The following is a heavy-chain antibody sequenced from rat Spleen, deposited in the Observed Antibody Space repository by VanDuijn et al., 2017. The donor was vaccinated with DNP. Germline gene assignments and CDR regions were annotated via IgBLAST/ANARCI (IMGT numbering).Heavy chain of an antibody. J-gene: IGHJ2*01. Sequence: EVQLVESGGGLVRPGRSLKLSCAASGFTFSDYAMAWVRQAPKKGLEWVATISYDGGRTYYRDSVKGRFTVSRDEAKSLLYLQMDSLRSEDTATYYCTTETGSSMGWGQGVMVTVSS. D-gene: IGHD5-1*01. CDR3: TTETGSSMG. CDR2: ISYDGGRT. V-gene: IGHV5-20*01. CDR1: GFTFSDYA.